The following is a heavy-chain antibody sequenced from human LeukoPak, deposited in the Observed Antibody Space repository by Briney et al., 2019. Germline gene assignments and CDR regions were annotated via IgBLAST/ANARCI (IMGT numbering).Heavy chain of an antibody. J-gene: IGHJ4*02. CDR3: ARGKMYSSSWYPYGDY. CDR1: GYTFTNYD. CDR2: LNPHSGNT. V-gene: IGHV1-8*01. D-gene: IGHD6-13*01. Sequence: ASVKVSCNASGYTFTNYDINWVRQATGQGLEWMGWLNPHSGNTGYAQKFQGRVTMTRNTSISTAYMELSSLRSEDTAVYYCARGKMYSSSWYPYGDYWGQGTLVTVSS.